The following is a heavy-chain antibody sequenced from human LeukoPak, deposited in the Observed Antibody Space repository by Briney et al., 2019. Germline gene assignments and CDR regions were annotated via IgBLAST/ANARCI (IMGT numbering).Heavy chain of an antibody. CDR2: IYYSGST. CDR3: AREVERGHPTTVTTSGWFDP. J-gene: IGHJ5*02. CDR1: GGSISSSSYY. V-gene: IGHV4-39*07. D-gene: IGHD4-17*01. Sequence: PSETLSLTCTVSGGSISSSSYYWGWIRQPPGKGLEWIGSIYYSGSTYYNPSLKSRVTISVDTSKNQFSLKLSSVTAADTAVYYCAREVERGHPTTVTTSGWFDPWGQGTLVTVSS.